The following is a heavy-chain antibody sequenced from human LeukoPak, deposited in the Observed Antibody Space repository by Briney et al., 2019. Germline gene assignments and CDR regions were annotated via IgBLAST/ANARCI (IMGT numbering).Heavy chain of an antibody. CDR2: TYAGGYT. J-gene: IGHJ5*02. Sequence: GSLRLSCAASGFIVSSNYLNWVRQAPGKGLEWVSITYAGGYTNYADSVKGRFTISRDNSKNTLYLQMNSLGADDTAVYYCARGHSSGFSWGQGTLVTVSS. CDR3: ARGHSSGFS. CDR1: GFIVSSNY. V-gene: IGHV3-53*01. D-gene: IGHD3-22*01.